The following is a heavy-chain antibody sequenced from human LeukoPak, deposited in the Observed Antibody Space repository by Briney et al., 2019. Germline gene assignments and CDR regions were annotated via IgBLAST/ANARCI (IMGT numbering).Heavy chain of an antibody. J-gene: IGHJ4*02. CDR3: AKAIVGATTGDY. CDR1: GFTFSSYG. D-gene: IGHD1-26*01. Sequence: GGSLRLSCAASGFTFSSYGMHWVRQAPGKGLEWVAVISYDGSNKYYADSVKGRFTISRDSSKNTLYLQMNSLRAEDTAVYYCAKAIVGATTGDYWGQGTLVTVSS. CDR2: ISYDGSNK. V-gene: IGHV3-30*18.